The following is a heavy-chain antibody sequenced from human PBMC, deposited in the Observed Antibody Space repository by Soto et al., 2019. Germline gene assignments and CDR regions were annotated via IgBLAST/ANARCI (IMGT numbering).Heavy chain of an antibody. J-gene: IGHJ5*02. V-gene: IGHV4-31*03. CDR2: IYYSGST. Sequence: SETLSLTCTVSGGSISSGGYYWSWIRQHPGKGLEWIGYIYYSGSTYYNPSLKSRVTISVDTSKNQFSLKLSSVTAADTAVYYCARYSALDYYDTQNWFDPWGQGTLVTVSS. CDR3: ARYSALDYYDTQNWFDP. D-gene: IGHD3-22*01. CDR1: GGSISSGGYY.